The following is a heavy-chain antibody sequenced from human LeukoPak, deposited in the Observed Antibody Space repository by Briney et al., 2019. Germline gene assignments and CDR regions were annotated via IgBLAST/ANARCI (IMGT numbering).Heavy chain of an antibody. V-gene: IGHV4-39*07. Sequence: SETLSLTCTVSGGSFTSSPYHWAWSRQPPGRGPEGVGTVSHSGATQYNPSLTSRVTISLDTSKNHFSLSLNSLTAADTAVFYCARSMVTTDRNFDHWGQGTLVTVSS. CDR2: VSHSGAT. CDR1: GGSFTSSPYH. D-gene: IGHD2-21*02. CDR3: ARSMVTTDRNFDH. J-gene: IGHJ4*01.